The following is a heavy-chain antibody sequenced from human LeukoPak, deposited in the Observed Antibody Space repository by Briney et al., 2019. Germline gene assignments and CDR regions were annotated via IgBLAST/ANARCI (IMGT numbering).Heavy chain of an antibody. D-gene: IGHD4-23*01. V-gene: IGHV1-69*13. CDR2: IIPIFGTA. Sequence: SVKVSCKASGGTFSSYAISWVRQAPGQGLEWMGGIIPIFGTANYAQKFQGRVTITADESTSTAYMELSSLRSEDAAVYYCARVSAGGNSAYYFDYWGQGTLVTVSS. CDR3: ARVSAGGNSAYYFDY. J-gene: IGHJ4*02. CDR1: GGTFSSYA.